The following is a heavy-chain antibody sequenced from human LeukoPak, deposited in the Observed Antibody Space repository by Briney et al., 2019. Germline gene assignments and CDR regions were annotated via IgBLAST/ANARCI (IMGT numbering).Heavy chain of an antibody. Sequence: SVKVSCKASGGTFSSYAISLVRQAPGQGLEWMGRIIPILGIANYAQKFQGRVTITADKSTSTAYMELSSLRSEDAAVYYCARGLVVPAVHGAFDIWGQGTMVTVSS. CDR1: GGTFSSYA. CDR2: IIPILGIA. CDR3: ARGLVVPAVHGAFDI. D-gene: IGHD2-2*01. J-gene: IGHJ3*02. V-gene: IGHV1-69*04.